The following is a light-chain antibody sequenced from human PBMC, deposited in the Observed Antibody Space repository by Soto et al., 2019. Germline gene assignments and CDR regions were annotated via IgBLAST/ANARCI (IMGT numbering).Light chain of an antibody. CDR3: SSYTSNTTLVV. V-gene: IGLV2-14*03. Sequence: QSALTQPASVSGSPGQSITISCTGTSSDVGGYNLVSWYQHHPGKAPKLMIYDVTRRPSGVSDRFSGSKSGNTASLTISGLQAEDEADYHCSSYTSNTTLVVFGGGTKLTVL. CDR2: DVT. J-gene: IGLJ2*01. CDR1: SSDVGGYNL.